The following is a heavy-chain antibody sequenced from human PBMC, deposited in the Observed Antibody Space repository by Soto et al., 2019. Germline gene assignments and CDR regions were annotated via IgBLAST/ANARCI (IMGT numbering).Heavy chain of an antibody. CDR1: GFTFSNAW. CDR2: IKSKTDGGTT. CDR3: TTDRLTTVTNWFDP. D-gene: IGHD4-17*01. Sequence: GGSLRLSCAASGFTFSNAWMSWVRQAPGKGLEWVGRIKSKTDGGTTDYAAPVKGRFAISRDDSKNTLYLQMNSLKTEDTAVYYCTTDRLTTVTNWFDPWGQGTLVTVSS. V-gene: IGHV3-15*01. J-gene: IGHJ5*02.